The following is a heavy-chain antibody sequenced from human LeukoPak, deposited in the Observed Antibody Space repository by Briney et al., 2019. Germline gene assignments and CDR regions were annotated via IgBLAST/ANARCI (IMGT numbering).Heavy chain of an antibody. CDR1: GFTFSNAW. CDR2: VKSKTDGGTT. V-gene: IGHV3-15*01. Sequence: GGSLRLSCAASGFTFSNAWMSWVRQAPGKGLEWVGRVKSKTDGGTTDYAAPVKGRFTISRDDSENSLYLQINSLKTDDTAVYYCTYYGSGAIRFWGQGTLVTVSS. D-gene: IGHD3-10*01. CDR3: TYYGSGAIRF. J-gene: IGHJ4*02.